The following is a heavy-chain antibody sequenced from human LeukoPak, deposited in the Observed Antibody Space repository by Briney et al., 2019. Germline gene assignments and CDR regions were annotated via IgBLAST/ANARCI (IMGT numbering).Heavy chain of an antibody. J-gene: IGHJ6*04. CDR1: GGSFSGYY. V-gene: IGHV4-34*01. CDR2: INHSGST. Sequence: PSETLSLTCAVYGGSFSGYYWNWIRQPPGKGLEWIGEINHSGSTNYNPSLKSRVTILVDTSKNQFSLKLSSVTAADTAVYYCARGWVATTSYYHYGIDVWGKGTTVTVSS. CDR3: ARGWVATTSYYHYGIDV. D-gene: IGHD1-14*01.